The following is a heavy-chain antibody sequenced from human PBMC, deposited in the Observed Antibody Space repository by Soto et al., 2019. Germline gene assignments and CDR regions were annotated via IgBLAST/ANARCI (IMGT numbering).Heavy chain of an antibody. CDR1: GGSISTYY. CDR2: IYRTGST. V-gene: IGHV4-59*01. CDR3: ARQIGDDPFDV. D-gene: IGHD3-3*01. Sequence: ASETLSLTCTVSGGSISTYYWNWIRQSPGKGLEWIGYIYRTGSTHYNPSLNSRVAISLDTSRNKFSLKLTSVTAADTAVYFCARQIGDDPFDVWGQGTMV. J-gene: IGHJ3*01.